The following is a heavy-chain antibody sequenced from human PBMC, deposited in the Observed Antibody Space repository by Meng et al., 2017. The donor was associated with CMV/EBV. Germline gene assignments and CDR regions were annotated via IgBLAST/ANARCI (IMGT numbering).Heavy chain of an antibody. Sequence: GGSLRLSCAASGFTFSSYSMNWVRQAPGKGLEWVSCITSDSSTIYYADSVKGRFTISRDNAKNSLYLQMNSLRAEDTAVYYCARGEGYYYYGMDVWGRGTTVTVSS. CDR1: GFTFSSYS. J-gene: IGHJ6*02. CDR3: ARGEGYYYYGMDV. V-gene: IGHV3-48*04. CDR2: ITSDSSTI.